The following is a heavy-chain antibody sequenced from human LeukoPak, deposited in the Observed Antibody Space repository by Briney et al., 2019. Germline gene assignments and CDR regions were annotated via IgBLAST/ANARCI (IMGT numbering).Heavy chain of an antibody. CDR1: GYTFTSYG. Sequence: ASVKVSCKASGYTFTSYGISWVRRAPGQGLEWMGWISAYNGNTNYAQKLQGRVTMTTDTSTSTAYMELRSLRSDDTAVYYCARDRGPLGFGELWGAFDIWGQGTMVTVSS. CDR2: ISAYNGNT. V-gene: IGHV1-18*01. D-gene: IGHD3-10*01. CDR3: ARDRGPLGFGELWGAFDI. J-gene: IGHJ3*02.